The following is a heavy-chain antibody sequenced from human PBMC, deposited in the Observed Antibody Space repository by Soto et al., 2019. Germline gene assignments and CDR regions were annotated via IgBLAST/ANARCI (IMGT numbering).Heavy chain of an antibody. CDR2: IYYSGST. D-gene: IGHD3-10*01. CDR3: ARKVEYGSGTPWFDP. J-gene: IGHJ5*02. CDR1: GGSISSGGYY. V-gene: IGHV4-31*03. Sequence: TLSLTCIVSGGSISSGGYYWSWIRQHPGKGLEWIGYIYYSGSTYYNPSLKSRVTISVDTSKNQFSLKLSSVTAADTAVYYCARKVEYGSGTPWFDPWGQGTLVTVPS.